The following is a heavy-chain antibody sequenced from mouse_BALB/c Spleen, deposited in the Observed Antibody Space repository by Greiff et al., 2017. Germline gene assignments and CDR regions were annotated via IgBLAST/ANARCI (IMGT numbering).Heavy chain of an antibody. D-gene: IGHD1-2*01. CDR3: AREFITTAPHYAMDY. CDR1: GYSITSDYA. CDR2: ISYSGST. V-gene: IGHV3-2*02. J-gene: IGHJ4*01. Sequence: EVKLVESGPGLVKPSQSLSLTCTVTGYSITSDYAWNWIRQFPGNKLEWMGYISYSGSTSYNPSLKSRISITRDTSKNQFFLQLNSVTTEDTATYYCAREFITTAPHYAMDYWGQGTSVTVAS.